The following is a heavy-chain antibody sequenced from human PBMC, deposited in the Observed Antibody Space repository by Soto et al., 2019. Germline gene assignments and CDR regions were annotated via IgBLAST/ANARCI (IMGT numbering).Heavy chain of an antibody. D-gene: IGHD1-1*01. J-gene: IGHJ5*02. CDR1: DGSLTEYH. CDR2: VSHHGTS. Sequence: PSETLSLTCVVYDGSLTEYHWSWVRQTPGKGLEWIREVSHHGTSNYNPSLGSRVIMSFDTSKDQFSLTLQSVTAADTGIYYCARGQSSVDVFFPTPVPCGPWGPGTLVTVS. CDR3: ARGQSSVDVFFPTPVPCGP. V-gene: IGHV4-34*01.